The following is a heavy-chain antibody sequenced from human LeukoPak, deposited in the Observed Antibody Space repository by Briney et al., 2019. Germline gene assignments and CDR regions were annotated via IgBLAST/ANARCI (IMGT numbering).Heavy chain of an antibody. Sequence: GGSLRLSCAASGFTFSNAWMHWVRQAPGKGLVWVSRINSDGTSTSYADSVKGRFTISRDNAKNMRYLEMNSLRVDDTSVYYCVRGAPFDYWGQGTLVTVSS. CDR2: INSDGTST. J-gene: IGHJ4*02. V-gene: IGHV3-74*01. D-gene: IGHD1-26*01. CDR3: VRGAPFDY. CDR1: GFTFSNAW.